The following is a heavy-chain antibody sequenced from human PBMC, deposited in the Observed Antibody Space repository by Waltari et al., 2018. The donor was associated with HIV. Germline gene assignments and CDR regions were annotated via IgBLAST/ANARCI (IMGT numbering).Heavy chain of an antibody. Sequence: QVQLQESGPGLVKPSQTLSLTCTVSGASISSGGYYWSWIRQHPGKGLEWIGYLYYSGSNYYNPSLKSRVTISVDTSKNQFSLKMTSVTAADTAVYYCARRRDYDNSGHYYYFDYWGQGALVTVSS. J-gene: IGHJ4*02. CDR2: LYYSGSN. D-gene: IGHD3-22*01. CDR3: ARRRDYDNSGHYYYFDY. V-gene: IGHV4-31*03. CDR1: GASISSGGYY.